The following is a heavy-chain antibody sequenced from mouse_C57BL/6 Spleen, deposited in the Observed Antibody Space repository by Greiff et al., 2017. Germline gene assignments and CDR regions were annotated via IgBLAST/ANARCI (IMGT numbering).Heavy chain of an antibody. J-gene: IGHJ2*01. CDR2: ISSGSSTI. V-gene: IGHV5-17*01. D-gene: IGHD4-1*01. Sequence: EVQGVESGGGLVRPGGSLKLSCAASGFTFSDYGMHWVRQAPEKGLEWVAYISSGSSTIYYADTVKGRFTISRDNAKNTLFLQMTSLRSEDTAMYYCAITGTYYFDYWGQGTTLTVSS. CDR3: AITGTYYFDY. CDR1: GFTFSDYG.